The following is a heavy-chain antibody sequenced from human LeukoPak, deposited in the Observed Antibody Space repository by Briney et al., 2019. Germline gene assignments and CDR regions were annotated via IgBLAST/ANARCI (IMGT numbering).Heavy chain of an antibody. CDR1: GGSISSYY. Sequence: SETLSLTCTVSGGSISSYYWSWIRQPAGKGLEWIGRIYTSGSTNYNPSLKSRVTMSVDTSKNQFSLKLSSVTAADTAVYYCARGLVATPQGYYYYYMDVWAKGPRSPSP. CDR2: IYTSGST. D-gene: IGHD5-12*01. V-gene: IGHV4-4*07. J-gene: IGHJ6*03. CDR3: ARGLVATPQGYYYYYMDV.